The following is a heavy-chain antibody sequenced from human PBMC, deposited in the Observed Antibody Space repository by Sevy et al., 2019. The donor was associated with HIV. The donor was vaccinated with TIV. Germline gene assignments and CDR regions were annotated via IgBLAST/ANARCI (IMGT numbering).Heavy chain of an antibody. V-gene: IGHV3-30*18. CDR1: GYIFSSYG. Sequence: GGSLRLSCAASGYIFSSYGIHWVRQAPGKGLEWVAFLSYDERNKYYADSVKGRFTISGDSPKNTFYLQMNNLRADDTAVYYCAKDRDVLLVPSTMRDEYPGYGMDVWGQGTTVTVSS. CDR2: LSYDERNK. CDR3: AKDRDVLLVPSTMRDEYPGYGMDV. J-gene: IGHJ6*02. D-gene: IGHD2-2*01.